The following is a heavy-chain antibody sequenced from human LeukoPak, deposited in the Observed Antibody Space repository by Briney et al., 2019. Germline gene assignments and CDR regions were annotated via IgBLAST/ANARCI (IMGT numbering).Heavy chain of an antibody. Sequence: PGGSLRLSCAASGFTFSSYAMSWVRQAPGKGLEWVSAIIGSGGSTYYADSVKGRFTISRDNSKTTPYLQMSSLRAEDTAVYYCARERREYGDYERGLDYWGQGTLVTVSS. CDR3: ARERREYGDYERGLDY. CDR2: IIGSGGST. CDR1: GFTFSSYA. D-gene: IGHD4-17*01. J-gene: IGHJ4*02. V-gene: IGHV3-23*01.